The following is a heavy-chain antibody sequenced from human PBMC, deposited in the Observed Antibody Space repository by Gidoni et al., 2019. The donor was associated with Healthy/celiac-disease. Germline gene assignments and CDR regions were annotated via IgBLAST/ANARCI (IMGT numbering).Heavy chain of an antibody. CDR1: GHTVSSYA. J-gene: IGHJ3*02. CDR3: AKGDYGDYDFEAFDI. V-gene: IGHV3-23*01. Sequence: EVQLLESGGGLVQPGGSLRLPCAASGHTVSSYAMSWVRQAPGKGLGWVPAIRGSGGSTYYANSVKGRFTISRNHSKNTLYLQMNSLRAEDTAVYYCAKGDYGDYDFEAFDIWGQGTMVTVSS. CDR2: IRGSGGST. D-gene: IGHD4-17*01.